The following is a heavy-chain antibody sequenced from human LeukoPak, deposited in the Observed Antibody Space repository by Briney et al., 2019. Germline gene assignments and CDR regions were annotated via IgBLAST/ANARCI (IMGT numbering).Heavy chain of an antibody. V-gene: IGHV3-48*03. D-gene: IGHD5-24*01. J-gene: IGHJ5*02. Sequence: PGGSLRLSCAASGFTFSRYEMNWVRQAPGKGQEWISYISGSGDTIYYADSVKGRLTISRDNAKNSLYLQMNSLRAEDTAVYHCARAPLVLQYRWWFDPWGQGTLVIVSS. CDR3: ARAPLVLQYRWWFDP. CDR1: GFTFSRYE. CDR2: ISGSGDTI.